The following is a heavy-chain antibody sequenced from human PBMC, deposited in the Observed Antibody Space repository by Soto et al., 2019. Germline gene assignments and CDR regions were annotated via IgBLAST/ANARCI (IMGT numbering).Heavy chain of an antibody. D-gene: IGHD6-6*01. V-gene: IGHV1-69*13. CDR2: IIPIFGTA. J-gene: IGHJ5*02. CDR1: GGTFSSYA. Sequence: SVKVSCTASGGTFSSYAISWVRQAPGQGLEWMGGIIPIFGTANYTQKFQGRVTITADESTSTAYMELSSLRSEDTAVYYCYLLMLDSSSSVMLKNGFDPWGQGTQVTVSS. CDR3: YLLMLDSSSSVMLKNGFDP.